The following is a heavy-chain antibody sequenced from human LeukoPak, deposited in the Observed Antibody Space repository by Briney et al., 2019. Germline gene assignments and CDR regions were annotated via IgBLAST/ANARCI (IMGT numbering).Heavy chain of an antibody. V-gene: IGHV3-7*01. J-gene: IGHJ4*02. CDR1: GFTFSNYW. CDR3: ARGSAVTANNFDF. Sequence: GGSLRLSCVVSGFTFSNYWMSWVRQAPGKGLEWVANIKQDESEKYYVDSMKGRFSISRDNAKNSLYLQMNSLRAEDTAVYYCARGSAVTANNFDFWGQGTLVTVSS. CDR2: IKQDESEK. D-gene: IGHD4-11*01.